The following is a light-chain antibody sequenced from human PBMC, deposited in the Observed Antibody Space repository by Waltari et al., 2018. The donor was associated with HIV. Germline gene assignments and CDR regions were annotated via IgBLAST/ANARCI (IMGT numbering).Light chain of an antibody. Sequence: SYEVTQPPSVAVSPGQTASITCSGYELGDKYTCWYQQKPGQSPLLVIYQDNKRPSGIPERFSGSSSGHTATLTISGTLPVDEADYCQAWGSSTSGVFGRGTKLTVL. CDR3: QAWGSSTSGV. V-gene: IGLV3-1*01. CDR1: ELGDKY. CDR2: QDN. J-gene: IGLJ2*01.